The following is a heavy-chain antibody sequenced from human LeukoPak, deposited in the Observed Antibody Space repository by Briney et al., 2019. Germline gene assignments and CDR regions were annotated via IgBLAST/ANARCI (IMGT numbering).Heavy chain of an antibody. CDR1: GFTFSSYG. J-gene: IGHJ3*02. D-gene: IGHD3-3*01. CDR2: IRYDGSNK. Sequence: GGSLRLSCAASGFTFSSYGMHWVRQAPGKGLEWVAFIRYDGSNKYYADSVKGRFTISRDNSKNTLYLQMNSLRAEDTAVYYCAKDTGITIFGVVKRVAFDTWGQGTMVTVSS. CDR3: AKDTGITIFGVVKRVAFDT. V-gene: IGHV3-30*02.